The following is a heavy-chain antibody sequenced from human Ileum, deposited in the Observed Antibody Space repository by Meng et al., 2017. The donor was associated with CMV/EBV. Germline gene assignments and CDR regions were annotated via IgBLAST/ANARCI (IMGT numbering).Heavy chain of an antibody. D-gene: IGHD2-2*01. J-gene: IGHJ5*02. CDR3: ARGLRDIVVVPAGYWFDP. V-gene: IGHV1-8*03. CDR2: MNPNSGNT. CDR1: GYTFTSYD. Sequence: ASVKVSCKASGYTFTSYDINWVRQATGQGLEWMGWMNPNSGNTGYAQKFQGRVTITRNTSISTAYMELSSLRSEDTAVYYCARGLRDIVVVPAGYWFDPWGQGTLVTVSS.